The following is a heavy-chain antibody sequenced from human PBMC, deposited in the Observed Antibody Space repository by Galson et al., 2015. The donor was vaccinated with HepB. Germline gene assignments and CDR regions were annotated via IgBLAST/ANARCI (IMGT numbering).Heavy chain of an antibody. CDR2: IRNKANSYAT. D-gene: IGHD1-26*01. Sequence: SLRLSCAASGFTFSGSSMDWVRQASGKGLEWVGRIRNKANSYATAYAASVKGRFTISRDDSKNTAYLQMNSLKIEDTAVYYCTRRGSYGDIDYWGQGTLVTVSS. CDR3: TRRGSYGDIDY. J-gene: IGHJ4*02. CDR1: GFTFSGSS. V-gene: IGHV3-73*01.